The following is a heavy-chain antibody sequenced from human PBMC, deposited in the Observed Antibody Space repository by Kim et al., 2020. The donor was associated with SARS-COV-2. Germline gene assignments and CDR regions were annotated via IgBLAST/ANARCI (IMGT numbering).Heavy chain of an antibody. CDR3: ARGALLEYFQH. CDR2: IKQDLSET. V-gene: IGHV3-7*03. J-gene: IGHJ1*01. D-gene: IGHD2-15*01. CDR1: GFIFTNYW. Sequence: GGSLRLSCAASGFIFTNYWMSWVRQAPGKGLEWVANIKQDLSETYYVDYVKGRFTISRDNAKNSLYLQMNSLRAEDTAVYYCARGALLEYFQHWGQGTLVTVSS.